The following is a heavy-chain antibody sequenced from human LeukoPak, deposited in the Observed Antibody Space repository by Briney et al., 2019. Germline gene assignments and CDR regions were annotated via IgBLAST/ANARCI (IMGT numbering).Heavy chain of an antibody. V-gene: IGHV3-21*01. CDR2: ISSSSSYI. CDR3: AKDGGGSLEWLPPMDV. Sequence: GGSLRLSCAASGFTFSSYSMNWVRQAPGKGLEWVSSISSSSSYIYYADSVKGRFTISRDNAKNSLYLQMNSLRAEDTAVYYCAKDGGGSLEWLPPMDVWGQGTTVTVSS. J-gene: IGHJ6*02. D-gene: IGHD3-3*01. CDR1: GFTFSSYS.